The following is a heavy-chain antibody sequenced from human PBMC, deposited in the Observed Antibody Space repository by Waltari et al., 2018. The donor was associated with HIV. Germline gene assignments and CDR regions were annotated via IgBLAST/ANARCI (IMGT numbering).Heavy chain of an antibody. CDR1: SGSVSDHY. D-gene: IGHD6-25*01. J-gene: IGHJ4*02. CDR2: ILYDRTT. CDR3: ARVRILMSHAAQYYFDR. Sequence: QVQLQESGPGLVKPSETLSLTCTLSSGSVSDHYWTWVRQSPGKGREWLGFILYDRTTGYSTGRHSGGAVSVDTSSNQVSLKLDSETAADTAVYYCARVRILMSHAAQYYFDRWGQGALVTVSA. V-gene: IGHV4-59*02.